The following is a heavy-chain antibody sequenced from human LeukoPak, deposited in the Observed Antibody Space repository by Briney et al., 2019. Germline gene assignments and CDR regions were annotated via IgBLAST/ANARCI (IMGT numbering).Heavy chain of an antibody. V-gene: IGHV3-48*02. CDR3: ARRGCLGSCYSGFDY. J-gene: IGHJ4*02. CDR1: GFTFSSYG. D-gene: IGHD2-15*01. Sequence: GGSLRLSCAASGFTFSSYGMNWVRQAPGKGREWVSYISTSSSTIYYADSVKGRFTISRDNAKNSLYLQMNSLRDEDTAVYYCARRGCLGSCYSGFDYWGQGTLVTVSS. CDR2: ISTSSSTI.